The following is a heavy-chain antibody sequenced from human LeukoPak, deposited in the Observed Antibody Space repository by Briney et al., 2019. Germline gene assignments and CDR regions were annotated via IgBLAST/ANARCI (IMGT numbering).Heavy chain of an antibody. CDR3: ARVGSAYTHLNWFDP. D-gene: IGHD3-10*01. CDR2: ISYDGSNK. J-gene: IGHJ5*02. V-gene: IGHV3-30-3*01. CDR1: GGSISSYY. Sequence: HPSETLSLTCTVSGGSISSYYWSWVRQAPGKGLEWVAVISYDGSNKYYADSVKGRFTISRDNSKNTLYLQMNSLRAEDTAVYYCARVGSAYTHLNWFDPWGQGTLVTVSS.